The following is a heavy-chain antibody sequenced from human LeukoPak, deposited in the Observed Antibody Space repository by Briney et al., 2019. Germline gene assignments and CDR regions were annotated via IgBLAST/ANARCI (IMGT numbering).Heavy chain of an antibody. V-gene: IGHV3-49*04. D-gene: IGHD1-1*01. CDR2: IRSKAYRGTT. Sequence: GGSLRLSCTGSGFTFGDHAMSWVHQAPGKGLEWVGFIRSKAYRGTTEYAASVKGRFTISRDDSASIAYLQMNSLRTEDTAVYYCARGPIQLWIHNAMDVWGQGTTVTVSS. CDR1: GFTFGDHA. CDR3: ARGPIQLWIHNAMDV. J-gene: IGHJ6*02.